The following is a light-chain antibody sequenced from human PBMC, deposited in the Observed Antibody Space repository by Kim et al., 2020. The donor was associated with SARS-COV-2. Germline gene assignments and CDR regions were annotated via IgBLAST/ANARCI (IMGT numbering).Light chain of an antibody. V-gene: IGLV3-1*01. CDR1: HLGDKY. CDR3: QAWDSTAYVV. CDR2: QHT. J-gene: IGLJ2*01. Sequence: VSPGQTANITCSGDHLGDKYAYWYQKRPGQSPLLVIYQHTRRPSGIPERFSGSSSGNSATLTISGTLTVDEADYYCQAWDSTAYVVFGGGTQLTVL.